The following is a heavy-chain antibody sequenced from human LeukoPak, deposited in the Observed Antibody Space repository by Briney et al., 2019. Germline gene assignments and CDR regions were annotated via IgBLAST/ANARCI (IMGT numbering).Heavy chain of an antibody. CDR3: ATARRGSSYFDY. D-gene: IGHD1-26*01. CDR2: FDPEDGET. V-gene: IGHV1-24*01. CDR1: GYTLTELS. Sequence: GASVKVSCKVSGYTLTELSMHWVRQAPGKGLEWMGSFDPEDGETIYAQKSQGRVTMTEDTSTDTAYMELSSLRSEDTAVYYCATARRGSSYFDYWGQGTLVTVSS. J-gene: IGHJ4*02.